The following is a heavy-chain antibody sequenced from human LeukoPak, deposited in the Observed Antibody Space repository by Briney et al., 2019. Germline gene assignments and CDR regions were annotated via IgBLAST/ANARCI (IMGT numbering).Heavy chain of an antibody. J-gene: IGHJ4*02. Sequence: GGSLRLPCAASGFTFDDYAMHWVRQAPGKGLEWVSGISWNSGSIGYADSVKGRFTISRDNAKNSLYLQMNSLRAEDTALYYCAKSAATAYYFDYWGQGTLVTVSS. CDR2: ISWNSGSI. CDR3: AKSAATAYYFDY. V-gene: IGHV3-9*01. D-gene: IGHD2-2*01. CDR1: GFTFDDYA.